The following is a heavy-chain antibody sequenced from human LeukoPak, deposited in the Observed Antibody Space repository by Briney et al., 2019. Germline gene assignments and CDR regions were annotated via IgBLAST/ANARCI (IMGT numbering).Heavy chain of an antibody. D-gene: IGHD3-9*01. CDR3: AGSSTWLSFAY. J-gene: IGHJ4*02. V-gene: IGHV4-59*01. Sequence: SETLSLICTVSGGSISNFYWSWVRQPPGKGLEWIANIYYSGSANYNPSLKSRVTISLNMSRNQFSLRLNSVTAADSAVYYCAGSSTWLSFAYWGKGPLFTASS. CDR2: IYYSGSA. CDR1: GGSISNFY.